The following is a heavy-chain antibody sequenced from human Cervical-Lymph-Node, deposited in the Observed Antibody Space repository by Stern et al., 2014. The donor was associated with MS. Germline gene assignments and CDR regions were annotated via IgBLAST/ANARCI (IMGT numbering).Heavy chain of an antibody. D-gene: IGHD3-16*01. CDR1: GGTFSSYA. V-gene: IGHV1-69*01. J-gene: IGHJ4*02. CDR3: ARDSRHYDASYYFDS. CDR2: IIPIFGTA. Sequence: DQLVESGAEVKKPGSSVKVSCKASGGTFSSYAINWVRQAPGQGPEWMGGIIPIFGTANYAQKFQGRVTITADESTSTAYMELSSLRSEDTAVYYCARDSRHYDASYYFDSWGQGTLVTVSS.